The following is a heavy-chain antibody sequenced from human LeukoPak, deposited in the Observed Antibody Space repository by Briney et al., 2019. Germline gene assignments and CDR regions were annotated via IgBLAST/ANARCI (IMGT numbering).Heavy chain of an antibody. CDR1: GFTFSDYS. D-gene: IGHD6-6*01. CDR2: ISSSSSPI. CDR3: ARSRGSSAPEY. J-gene: IGHJ4*02. V-gene: IGHV3-48*01. Sequence: GGSLRLSCEASGFTFSDYSMNWVRQAPGKGLEWVSYISSSSSPIYYADSVKGRFTISRDNAKNSLYLQMNSLRAEDTAAYYCARSRGSSAPEYWGQGTLVTVSS.